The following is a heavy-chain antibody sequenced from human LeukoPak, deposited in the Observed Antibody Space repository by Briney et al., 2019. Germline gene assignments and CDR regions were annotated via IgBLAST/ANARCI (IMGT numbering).Heavy chain of an antibody. CDR2: ISSSSSYI. CDR3: ARDPGWEQWQNWFDP. D-gene: IGHD6-19*01. Sequence: GGSLRLSCAASGFTFSSYSMNWVRQAPGKGLEWVSSISSSSSYIYHADSVKGRFTISRDNAKNSLYLQMNSLRAEDTAVYYCARDPGWEQWQNWFDPWGQGTLVTVSS. CDR1: GFTFSSYS. J-gene: IGHJ5*02. V-gene: IGHV3-21*01.